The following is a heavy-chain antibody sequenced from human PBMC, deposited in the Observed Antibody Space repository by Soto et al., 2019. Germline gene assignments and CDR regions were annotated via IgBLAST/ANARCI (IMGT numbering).Heavy chain of an antibody. V-gene: IGHV3-66*01. Sequence: PGGSLRLSCAVSGLIVTNNAMSWVRQAPGKGLEWVSVIYSGGGTFYADSVKGRFTISRDNSKNTVSLQMNSLRVEDTAVYYCAKDRYLDHDSRGYLFDNWGQGTLVTVSS. D-gene: IGHD3-22*01. CDR2: IYSGGGT. J-gene: IGHJ4*02. CDR3: AKDRYLDHDSRGYLFDN. CDR1: GLIVTNNA.